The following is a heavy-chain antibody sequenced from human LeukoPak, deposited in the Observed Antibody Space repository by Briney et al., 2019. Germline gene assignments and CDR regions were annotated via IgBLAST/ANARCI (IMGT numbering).Heavy chain of an antibody. D-gene: IGHD6-6*01. Sequence: SQTLSLTCTVSGGSISSGGYYWSWIRQHPGKGLEWIGYIYYSGSTYYNPSLKSRVTISVDTSKNQFSLKLSSVTAADTAVYYCGGSSSKSRWFDPWGQGTLVTVSS. CDR1: GGSISSGGYY. V-gene: IGHV4-31*03. CDR2: IYYSGST. J-gene: IGHJ5*02. CDR3: GGSSSKSRWFDP.